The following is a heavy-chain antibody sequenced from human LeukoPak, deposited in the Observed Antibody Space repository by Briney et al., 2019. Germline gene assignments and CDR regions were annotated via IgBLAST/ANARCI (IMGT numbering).Heavy chain of an antibody. Sequence: PGGSLRLSCAASGFTVNNNYMTWVRQAPGKGLEWVSIIFAGVGTYYADSVRGRFTISRDNSKNTLYLQMNSLEAEDAAVYYCARGDRGTGQHFDYWGQGTLVTVS. J-gene: IGHJ4*02. CDR3: ARGDRGTGQHFDY. D-gene: IGHD1-1*01. CDR1: GFTVNNNY. V-gene: IGHV3-53*01. CDR2: IFAGVGT.